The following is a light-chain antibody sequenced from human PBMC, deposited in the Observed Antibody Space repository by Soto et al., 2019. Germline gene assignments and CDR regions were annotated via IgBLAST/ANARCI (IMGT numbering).Light chain of an antibody. J-gene: IGKJ4*01. CDR1: QSVSSN. CDR3: QQYDNWPLT. V-gene: IGKV3-15*01. CDR2: GAS. Sequence: GMTQSPATLSVTPGERATLSCRASQSVSSNLAWYQQKPGQAPRLLIYGASTRATGIPARFSGSGSGTEFTLTISSLQSEDFAVYYCQQYDNWPLTFGGGTKVDI.